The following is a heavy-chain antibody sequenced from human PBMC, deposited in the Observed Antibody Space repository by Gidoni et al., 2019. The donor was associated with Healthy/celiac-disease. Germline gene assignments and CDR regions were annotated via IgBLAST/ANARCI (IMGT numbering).Heavy chain of an antibody. J-gene: IGHJ4*02. CDR2: ISYDGSNK. CDR1: GLTFSSYA. CDR3: ARDDVEMATIILSNFDY. V-gene: IGHV3-30-3*01. D-gene: IGHD5-12*01. Sequence: QVQLVESGGGVVQPGRSLRLSCAASGLTFSSYAMHWVRQAPGKGLEWVAVISYDGSNKYYADSVKGRFTISRDNSKNTLYLQMNSLRAEDTAVYYCARDDVEMATIILSNFDYWGQGTLVTVSS.